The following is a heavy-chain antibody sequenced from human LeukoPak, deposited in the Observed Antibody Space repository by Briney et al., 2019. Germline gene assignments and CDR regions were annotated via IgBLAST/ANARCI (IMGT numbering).Heavy chain of an antibody. CDR2: INPSGGST. V-gene: IGHV1-46*01. D-gene: IGHD5-18*01. CDR1: GYTFTSYG. J-gene: IGHJ4*02. Sequence: ASVKVSCKASGYTFTSYGISWVRQAPGQGLEWMGIINPSGGSTSYAQKFQGRVTMTRDTSTSTVYMELSSLRSEDTAVYYCARSDTAMGDFDYWGQGTLVTVSS. CDR3: ARSDTAMGDFDY.